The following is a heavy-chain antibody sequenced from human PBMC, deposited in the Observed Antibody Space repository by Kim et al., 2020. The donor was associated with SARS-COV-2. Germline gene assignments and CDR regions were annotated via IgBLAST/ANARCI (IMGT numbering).Heavy chain of an antibody. J-gene: IGHJ5*02. CDR1: GFTFSSYG. Sequence: GGSLRLSCAASGFTFSSYGMHWVRQAPGKGLEWVAVIWYDGSNKYYADSVKGRFTISRDNSKNTLYLQMNSLRAEDTAVYYCARDGTAAADTNDYWFDPWGQGTLVTVSS. V-gene: IGHV3-33*01. CDR3: ARDGTAAADTNDYWFDP. D-gene: IGHD6-13*01. CDR2: IWYDGSNK.